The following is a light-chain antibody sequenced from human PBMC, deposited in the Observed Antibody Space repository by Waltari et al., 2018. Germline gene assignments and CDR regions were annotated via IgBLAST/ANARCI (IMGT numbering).Light chain of an antibody. CDR2: DVN. CDR3: NSHTGGISWV. J-gene: IGLJ1*01. CDR1: SSDIGYYNY. Sequence: QSALTQPASVSGSPGQSITISCTGSSSDIGYYNYVSWYQLHPGEAPRLMAYDVNKRPSAVSKLFSASKSGNPASLTISGRQAETEANYYCNSHTGGISWVFGTGTKVTVL. V-gene: IGLV2-14*03.